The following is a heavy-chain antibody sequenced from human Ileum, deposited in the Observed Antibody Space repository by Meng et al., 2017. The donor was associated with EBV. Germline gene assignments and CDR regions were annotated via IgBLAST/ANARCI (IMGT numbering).Heavy chain of an antibody. D-gene: IGHD6-13*01. V-gene: IGHV1-18*01. CDR1: GFTFTNYG. CDR2: ISANNGAR. J-gene: IGHJ4*02. CDR3: ARKPTSAALDY. Sequence: QVQVVPSEAEGTTPGASGKVSCKASGFTFTNYGFTWVRQAPGQGLEWMGWISANNGARHYAQKFQDRVTLTTDGYTPTVYMELRSLRSDDTAVYFCARKPTSAALDYWGQGTLVTVSS.